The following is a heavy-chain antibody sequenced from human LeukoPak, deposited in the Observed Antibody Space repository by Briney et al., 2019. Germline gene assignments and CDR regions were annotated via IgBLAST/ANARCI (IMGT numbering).Heavy chain of an antibody. J-gene: IGHJ4*02. CDR1: GYTLTRYG. CDR2: ICAFNGNT. D-gene: IGHD3-22*01. Sequence: ASVKDSCKASGYTLTRYGISWVRPAPGQGLGWMGWICAFNGNTNSAQTLWGGVTMTTDTSTSTAYMKLRSLRSDDTAVYYCARERHVVVITYSDYWGQGTLVTVSS. V-gene: IGHV1-18*01. CDR3: ARERHVVVITYSDY.